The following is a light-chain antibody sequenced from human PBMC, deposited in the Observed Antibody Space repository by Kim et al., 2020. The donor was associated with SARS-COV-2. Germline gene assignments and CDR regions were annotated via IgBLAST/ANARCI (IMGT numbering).Light chain of an antibody. CDR2: KDT. V-gene: IGLV3-27*01. Sequence: SYELTQPSSVSVSPGQTARITCSGDILAKKYTRWFQQKPGQAPRLVIYKDTERPSGIPEQFSGSSSGTTVTLTISGAQVEDEADYYCYSVADNDIGVFGGGTQLTVL. CDR1: ILAKKY. J-gene: IGLJ2*01. CDR3: YSVADNDIGV.